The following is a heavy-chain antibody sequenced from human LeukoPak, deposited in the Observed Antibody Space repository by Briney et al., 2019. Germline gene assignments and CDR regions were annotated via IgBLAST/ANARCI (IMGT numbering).Heavy chain of an antibody. CDR1: GFTFSSYE. Sequence: GGSLRLSCAASGFTFSSYEMNWVRQAPGKGLEWVSYISSSGSTIYYADSVKGRFTISRDNAENSLYLQVNSLRAEDTAVYYCARVTIGRPDYWGQGTLVTVSS. D-gene: IGHD3-9*01. CDR3: ARVTIGRPDY. V-gene: IGHV3-48*03. CDR2: ISSSGSTI. J-gene: IGHJ4*02.